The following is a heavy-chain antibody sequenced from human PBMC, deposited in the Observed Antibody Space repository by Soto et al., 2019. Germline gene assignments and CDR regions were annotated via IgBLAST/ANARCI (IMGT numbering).Heavy chain of an antibody. CDR1: GGSISSYY. CDR3: ARFNSLDWTYYYYGMDV. CDR2: IYYSGST. V-gene: IGHV4-59*08. Sequence: SETLSLTCTVSGGSISSYYWSWIRQPPGKGLEWIGYIYYSGSTNYNPSLKSRVTISVDTSKNQFSLKLSSVTAADTAVYYCARFNSLDWTYYYYGMDVWGQGTTVTVSS. D-gene: IGHD3-3*01. J-gene: IGHJ6*02.